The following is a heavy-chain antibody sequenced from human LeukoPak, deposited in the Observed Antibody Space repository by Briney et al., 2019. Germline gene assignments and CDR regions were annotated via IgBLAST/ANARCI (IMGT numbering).Heavy chain of an antibody. CDR1: GFTFSGYW. CDR2: INSDGIGT. Sequence: GGSLRLSCVASGFTFSGYWMHWVRQAPGKGLVWVSRINSDGIGTAYADSVKGRFTISRDNAKNTLYLQMSSLRAEDTAVYYCVRNRQEGWIDYWGQGTLVTVSS. CDR3: VRNRQEGWIDY. D-gene: IGHD1-14*01. J-gene: IGHJ4*02. V-gene: IGHV3-74*01.